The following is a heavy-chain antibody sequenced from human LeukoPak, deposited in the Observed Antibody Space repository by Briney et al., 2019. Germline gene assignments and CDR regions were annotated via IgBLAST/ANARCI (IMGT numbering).Heavy chain of an antibody. CDR2: ISWNSGSI. V-gene: IGHV3-9*01. CDR1: GFTFDDYA. D-gene: IGHD1-26*01. CDR3: AKDGDAIVEATHFDY. J-gene: IGHJ4*02. Sequence: PGGSLRLSCAASGFTFDDYAMHWVRQAPGKGLEWVSGISWNSGSIGHADSVKGRFTISRDNAKNSLYLQMNSLRAEDTALYYCAKDGDAIVEATHFDYWGQGTLVTVSS.